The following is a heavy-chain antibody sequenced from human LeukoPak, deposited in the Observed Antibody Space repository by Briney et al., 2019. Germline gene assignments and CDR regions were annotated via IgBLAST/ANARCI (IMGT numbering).Heavy chain of an antibody. D-gene: IGHD3-3*01. J-gene: IGHJ4*02. V-gene: IGHV1-18*01. Sequence: EASVKVSCKASGYTFTSYGISWVRQAPGQGLEWMGWISAYNGNTNYAQKLQGRVTMTTDTSTSTAYMELRSLRSDDTAVYYCARGQWSGYSFRPLGFDYWGQGTLVTVSS. CDR2: ISAYNGNT. CDR3: ARGQWSGYSFRPLGFDY. CDR1: GYTFTSYG.